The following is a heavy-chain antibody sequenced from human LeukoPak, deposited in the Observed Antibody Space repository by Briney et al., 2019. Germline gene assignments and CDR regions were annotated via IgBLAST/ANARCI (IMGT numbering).Heavy chain of an antibody. CDR3: ARDQGYYGSVSYLGPYYYYGMYV. V-gene: IGHV3-21*01. J-gene: IGHJ6*04. D-gene: IGHD3-10*01. Sequence: GGSLRLSCAASGFTLRGYSMNWGRQGPGKGLEWVSSISSSSSYIYSAGSVKGRFTISRHNVKNSLYLQINSLRAEDTPVYYCARDQGYYGSVSYLGPYYYYGMYVWGKGTTVTVS. CDR2: ISSSSSYI. CDR1: GFTLRGYS.